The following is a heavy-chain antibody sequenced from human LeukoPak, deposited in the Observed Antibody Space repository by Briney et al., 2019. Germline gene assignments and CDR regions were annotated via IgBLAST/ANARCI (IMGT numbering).Heavy chain of an antibody. D-gene: IGHD4-17*01. J-gene: IGHJ4*02. CDR3: ASESRLRYTTYYFDY. CDR2: NIPIFGTA. V-gene: IGHV1-69*13. Sequence: GASVKVSCKASGGTFSSYAISWVRQAPGQGLEWMGGNIPIFGTANYAQKFQGRVTITADESTSTAYMELSSLRSEDTAVYYCASESRLRYTTYYFDYWGQGTLVTVSS. CDR1: GGTFSSYA.